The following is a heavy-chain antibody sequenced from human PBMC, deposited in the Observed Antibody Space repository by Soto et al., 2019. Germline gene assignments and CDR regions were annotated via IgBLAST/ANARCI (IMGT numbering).Heavy chain of an antibody. CDR3: GTGHVTGHDS. J-gene: IGHJ4*02. CDR1: GFTFNTYW. CDR2: IKEDGSEK. D-gene: IGHD3-10*01. Sequence: EVQVVASGGGLVQPGGSLRLSCAASGFTFNTYWMTWVRQAPGKGLEWVANIKEDGSEKYYVDSVKGRFTISRDNAKNSVFLQMNSLRAEDTAGYFCGTGHVTGHDSWGQGTLVTVSS. V-gene: IGHV3-7*01.